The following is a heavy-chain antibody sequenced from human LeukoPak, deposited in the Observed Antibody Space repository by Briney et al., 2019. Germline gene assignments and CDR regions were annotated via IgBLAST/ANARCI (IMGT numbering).Heavy chain of an antibody. Sequence: GGSLRLSCAASGFTFSSYGMHWVRQAPGKGLEWVAFIRYDGSNKYYADSVKGRFTISRDNSKNTLYLQMNSLRAKDTAVYYCAKDFQTWIQLWDDAFDIWGQGTMVTVSS. D-gene: IGHD5-18*01. V-gene: IGHV3-30*02. CDR1: GFTFSSYG. CDR2: IRYDGSNK. CDR3: AKDFQTWIQLWDDAFDI. J-gene: IGHJ3*02.